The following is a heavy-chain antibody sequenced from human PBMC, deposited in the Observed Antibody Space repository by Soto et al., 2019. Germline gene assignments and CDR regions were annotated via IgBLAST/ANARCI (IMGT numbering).Heavy chain of an antibody. D-gene: IGHD6-6*01. CDR1: GFTFSSDS. Sequence: GGSLRLSCAASGFTFSSDSMNWVRQAPGKGLEWVSSISSSSSYIYYADSVKGRFTISRDNAKNSLYLQMNSLRAEDTAVYYCAKAARPYYYYGMDVWGQGTTVTVSS. CDR3: AKAARPYYYYGMDV. V-gene: IGHV3-21*01. J-gene: IGHJ6*02. CDR2: ISSSSSYI.